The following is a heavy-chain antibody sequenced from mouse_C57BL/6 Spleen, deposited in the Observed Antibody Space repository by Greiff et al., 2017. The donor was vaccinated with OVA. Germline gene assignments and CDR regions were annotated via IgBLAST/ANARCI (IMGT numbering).Heavy chain of an antibody. CDR1: GFSLTSYG. CDR3: AKKDWDDAMDY. V-gene: IGHV2-5*01. CDR2: IWRGGST. D-gene: IGHD4-1*01. Sequence: QVQLKESGPGLVQPSQSLSITCTVSGFSLTSYGVHWVRQSPGKGLEWLGVIWRGGSTDYNAAFMSRLSITTDNSKSQVFFTMNSLQADDSAIYYCAKKDWDDAMDYWGQGTSVTVSS. J-gene: IGHJ4*01.